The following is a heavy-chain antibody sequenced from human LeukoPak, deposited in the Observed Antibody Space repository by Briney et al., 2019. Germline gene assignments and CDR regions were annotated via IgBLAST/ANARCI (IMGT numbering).Heavy chain of an antibody. Sequence: ASVKVSCKASGYTFTTYAMRWVRQAPGQRLEWMGWINAGNGNTKYSQKFQARVTITRDTSASTAYMELSSLRSEDTAVYYCARQGSYSNAIGLGYWGQGTLVTVSS. CDR3: ARQGSYSNAIGLGY. V-gene: IGHV1-3*01. J-gene: IGHJ4*02. D-gene: IGHD3-10*01. CDR2: INAGNGNT. CDR1: GYTFTTYA.